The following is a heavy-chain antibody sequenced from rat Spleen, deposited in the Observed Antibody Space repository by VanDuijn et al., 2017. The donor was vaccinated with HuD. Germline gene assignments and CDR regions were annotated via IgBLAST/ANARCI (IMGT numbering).Heavy chain of an antibody. CDR2: MTYNGDT. Sequence: QVQLKESGPGLVQPSQTLSLTCTVSGFSLTSYHVSWVRQPPGKGLEWMGRMTYNGDTSYNSALISRLSISRDTSKNQVFLKMNSLQTDDTGTYYCTIHPRYWGQGVMVTVSS. CDR3: TIHPRY. D-gene: IGHD3-1*01. V-gene: IGHV2-63*01. CDR1: GFSLTSYH. J-gene: IGHJ2*01.